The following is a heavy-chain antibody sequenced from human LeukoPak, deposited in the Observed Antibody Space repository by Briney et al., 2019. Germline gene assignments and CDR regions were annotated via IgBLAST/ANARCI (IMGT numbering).Heavy chain of an antibody. Sequence: GGSLRLSCAASGFPFSSYDMHWVRQAPGKGLEWVSGTGTAAGDTHYAVSVKGRFTISRENAKNSLYLQMNSLRAGDTGVYYCARESGPYSFGWTDFDYWGQGTLVTVSS. J-gene: IGHJ4*02. CDR2: TGTAAGDT. V-gene: IGHV3-13*01. CDR3: ARESGPYSFGWTDFDY. CDR1: GFPFSSYD. D-gene: IGHD1-26*01.